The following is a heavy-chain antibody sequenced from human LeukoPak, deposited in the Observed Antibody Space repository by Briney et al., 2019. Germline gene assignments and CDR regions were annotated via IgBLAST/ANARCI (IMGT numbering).Heavy chain of an antibody. V-gene: IGHV3-23*01. D-gene: IGHD1-7*01. J-gene: IGHJ4*02. CDR2: ISGSGGST. CDR3: ARTTYSSIDY. Sequence: GGSLRLSCAASGFTFSSYAMSWVRQAPGKGLEWVSAISGSGGSTYYADSVKGRFTISRHNSKNTLYLQMNSLRAEDTAVYYCARTTYSSIDYWGQGTLVTVSS. CDR1: GFTFSSYA.